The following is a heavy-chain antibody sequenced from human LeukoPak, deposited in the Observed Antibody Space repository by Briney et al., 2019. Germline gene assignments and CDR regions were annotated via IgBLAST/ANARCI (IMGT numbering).Heavy chain of an antibody. CDR2: FGSTGTI. D-gene: IGHD4-11*01. CDR3: ARSNGLRYFDR. Sequence: GGSLRLSCVASGFTFSTYAMNWIRQAPGKGLEWVAYFGSTGTIHYADSMRGRFTISRDNAEMSLFLQMNSLRVDDTAVYYCARSNGLRYFDRWGQGTLVTVSS. CDR1: GFTFSTYA. J-gene: IGHJ4*02. V-gene: IGHV3-48*03.